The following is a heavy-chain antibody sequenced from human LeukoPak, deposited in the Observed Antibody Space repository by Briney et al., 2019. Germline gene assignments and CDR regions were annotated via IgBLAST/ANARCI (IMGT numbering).Heavy chain of an antibody. D-gene: IGHD5-18*01. CDR2: INPNSGST. CDR1: GYTFTSFY. J-gene: IGHJ4*02. CDR3: ATVGYSQFFDY. Sequence: ASVKVSCKASGYTFTSFYMHWVRQAPGQELEWVGIINPNSGSTFYAQRFQGRVTMTRDTSTSTVYMELSSLRSEGTAVYYCATVGYSQFFDYWGQGTLVTVSS. V-gene: IGHV1-46*01.